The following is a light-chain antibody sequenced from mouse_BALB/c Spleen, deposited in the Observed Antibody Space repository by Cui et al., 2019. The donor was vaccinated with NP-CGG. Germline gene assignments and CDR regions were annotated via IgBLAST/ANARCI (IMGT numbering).Light chain of an antibody. CDR2: GTN. V-gene: IGLV1*01. J-gene: IGLJ1*01. Sequence: QAIVTQASALTTSPGETVTLTCRSSTGAVTTNNYANWVQEKPDHLFTGLIGGTNNRAPGVPARFSGSLIGDKAARTITGAQTEDEAIYFCALWYSNHWVFGGGTKLTVL. CDR3: ALWYSNHWV. CDR1: TGAVTTNNY.